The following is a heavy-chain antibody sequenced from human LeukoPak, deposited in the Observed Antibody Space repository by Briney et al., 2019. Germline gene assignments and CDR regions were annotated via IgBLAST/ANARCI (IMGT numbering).Heavy chain of an antibody. D-gene: IGHD6-19*01. J-gene: IGHJ4*02. Sequence: GGSLRLSCAASGFTFSSYGMHWVRQAPGKGLEWVAVIWYDGSNKYYADSVKGRFTIPRDNSKNTLYLQMNSLRAEDTAVYYCASTSGWYEPIDYCGQGTLVTVSS. V-gene: IGHV3-33*01. CDR2: IWYDGSNK. CDR1: GFTFSSYG. CDR3: ASTSGWYEPIDY.